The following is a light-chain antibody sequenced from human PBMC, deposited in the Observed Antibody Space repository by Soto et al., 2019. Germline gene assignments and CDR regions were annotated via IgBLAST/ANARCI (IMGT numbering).Light chain of an antibody. V-gene: IGLV2-14*03. CDR3: SSYSSTTHVV. CDR2: DVS. CDR1: SSDVGGYNY. J-gene: IGLJ2*01. Sequence: QSALTQPASVSGSPGQSITISCTGTSSDVGGYNYVSWYQQHPDKAPKLMIYDVSRRPSGVSDRFSGSKSGSTASLPISGLQAEDEADYYCSSYSSTTHVVFGGGTKVTVL.